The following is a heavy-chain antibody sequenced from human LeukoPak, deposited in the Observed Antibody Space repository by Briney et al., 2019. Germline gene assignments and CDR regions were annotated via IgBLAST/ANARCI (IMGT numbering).Heavy chain of an antibody. J-gene: IGHJ6*02. CDR1: GGSISSSNW. CDR2: IYHSGST. V-gene: IGHV4-4*02. Sequence: PSGTLSLTCAVSGGSISSSNWWSWVRQPPGKGLEWIGEIYHSGSTNYNPSLKSRVTISVDTSKNQFFLKLSSVTAADTAVYYCARSGGGYYYYYGMDVWGQGTTVSVSS. CDR3: ARSGGGYYYYYGMDV. D-gene: IGHD3-16*01.